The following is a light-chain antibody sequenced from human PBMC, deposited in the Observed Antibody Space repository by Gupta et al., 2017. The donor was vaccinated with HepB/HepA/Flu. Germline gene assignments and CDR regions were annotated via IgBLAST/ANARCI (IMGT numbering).Light chain of an antibody. Sequence: DIQLTQSPSFLSASVGDRVSITCRASQGISSDLAWYQQIPGTAPKLLIYASSTLQSGVPSRFSGSGSGTEFTPSISSLQPEDFATYYCQRLNSYPLTFGGGTKVEIK. J-gene: IGKJ4*01. V-gene: IGKV1-9*01. CDR3: QRLNSYPLT. CDR1: QGISSD. CDR2: ASS.